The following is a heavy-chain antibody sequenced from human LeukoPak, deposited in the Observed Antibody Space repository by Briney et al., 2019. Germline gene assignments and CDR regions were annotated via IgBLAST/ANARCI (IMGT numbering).Heavy chain of an antibody. Sequence: SETLSLTCTVSGGSISSYYWSWIRQPAGKGLEWIGRIYTSGSTNYNPSLKSRVTMSVDTSKNQFSLKLSSVTAADTAVYYCARALVRSRVGPFDPWGQGTLVTVSS. D-gene: IGHD3-10*01. CDR2: IYTSGST. CDR1: GGSISSYY. V-gene: IGHV4-4*07. J-gene: IGHJ5*02. CDR3: ARALVRSRVGPFDP.